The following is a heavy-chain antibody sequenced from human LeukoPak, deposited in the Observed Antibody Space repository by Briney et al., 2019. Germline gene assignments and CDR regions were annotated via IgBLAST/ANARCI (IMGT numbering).Heavy chain of an antibody. D-gene: IGHD3-9*01. J-gene: IGHJ5*01. Sequence: SETLSLTCTVSGAPIVRPYWIWFRKPPGKGLEGIGFVYYDGSTNYNPSLKSRLYILVDSSKNQISLNLNSVTAADTAVYYCARGDYDIPTGRAFDFWGQGTLVTVSS. CDR1: GAPIVRPY. CDR3: ARGDYDIPTGRAFDF. CDR2: VYYDGST. V-gene: IGHV4-59*11.